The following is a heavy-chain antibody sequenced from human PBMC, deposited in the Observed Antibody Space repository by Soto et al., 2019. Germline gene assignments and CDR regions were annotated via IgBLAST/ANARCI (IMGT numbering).Heavy chain of an antibody. D-gene: IGHD6-13*01. CDR2: ISAYNGNT. CDR1: GYTFTSYG. CDR3: ARDSSVPAAGLVFDY. J-gene: IGHJ4*02. Sequence: QVQLVQSGAEVKKPGASVKVSCKASGYTFTSYGISWVRQAPGQGLEWVGWISAYNGNTNYSQKLQGRVTMTTDTSTSTAYMELMSLRSDDTAVYYCARDSSVPAAGLVFDYWGQGTLVTVSS. V-gene: IGHV1-18*01.